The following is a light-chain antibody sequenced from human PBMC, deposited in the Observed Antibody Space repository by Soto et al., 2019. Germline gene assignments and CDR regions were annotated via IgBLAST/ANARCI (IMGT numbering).Light chain of an antibody. Sequence: QSALTQPPSASGSPGQSVTISCTGTRSDLGDYDYVSWYQQHPGKAPKLMICEVNKRPSGVPDRFSGSKSGNTASLTVTGLQAEDEADYYGSSYAGSNNLIFGGVTKRTVL. CDR3: SSYAGSNNLI. V-gene: IGLV2-8*01. CDR2: EVN. J-gene: IGLJ2*01. CDR1: RSDLGDYDY.